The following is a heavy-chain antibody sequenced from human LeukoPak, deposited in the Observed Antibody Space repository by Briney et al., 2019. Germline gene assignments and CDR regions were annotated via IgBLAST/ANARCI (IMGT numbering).Heavy chain of an antibody. V-gene: IGHV4-61*01. J-gene: IGHJ5*02. D-gene: IGHD7-27*01. CDR1: GGSISSGSYY. CDR2: IYYSGST. Sequence: PSETLSLTCTVSGGSISSGSYYWSWIRQPPGKGLEWIGYIYYSGSTNYNPSLKSRVTISVDTSKNQFSLKLSSVTAADTAVYYCARVGTAGDWFDPWGQGTLVTVSS. CDR3: ARVGTAGDWFDP.